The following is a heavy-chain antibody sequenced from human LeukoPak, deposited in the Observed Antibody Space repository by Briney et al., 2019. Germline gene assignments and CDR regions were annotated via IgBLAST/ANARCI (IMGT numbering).Heavy chain of an antibody. CDR3: ARTSGSYSHRAFDI. CDR1: GFTFSSYS. Sequence: GGSLRLSCAASGFTFSSYSMNWVRQAPGKGLEWVSCISSSSSTIYYADSVKGRFTISRDNAKNSLYLQMNSLRAEDTAVYYCARTSGSYSHRAFDIWGQGTMVTVSS. CDR2: ISSSSSTI. V-gene: IGHV3-48*04. J-gene: IGHJ3*02. D-gene: IGHD1-26*01.